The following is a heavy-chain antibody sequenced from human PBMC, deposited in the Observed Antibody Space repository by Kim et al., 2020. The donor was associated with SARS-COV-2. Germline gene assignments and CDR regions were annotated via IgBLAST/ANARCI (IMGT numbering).Heavy chain of an antibody. V-gene: IGHV1-2*02. CDR1: GYTFTGYY. CDR3: ARTPRYCSSTSCEGYYYYGMHV. D-gene: IGHD2-2*01. CDR2: INPNSGGT. Sequence: ASVKVSCKASGYTFTGYYMHWVRQAPGQGLEWMGWINPNSGGTNYAQKFQGRVTMTRDTSISTAYMELSRLRSDDTAVYYCARTPRYCSSTSCEGYYYYGMHVWGQGTTVTVSS. J-gene: IGHJ6*02.